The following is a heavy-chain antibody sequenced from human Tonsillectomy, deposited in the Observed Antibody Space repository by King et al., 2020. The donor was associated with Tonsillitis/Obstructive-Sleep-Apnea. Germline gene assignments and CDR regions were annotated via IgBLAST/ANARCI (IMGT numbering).Heavy chain of an antibody. CDR1: GFTFSSYW. V-gene: IGHV3-7*01. CDR2: IKQDGSEK. Sequence: VQLVESGGGLVQPGGSLRLSCAASGFTFSSYWMSWVRQAPGKGLEWVANIKQDGSEKYYVDSVKGRFTISRDNAKNSLYLQMNSLRAEDAAVYYCARDWSDAPFDYWGQGTLVTVSS. CDR3: ARDWSDAPFDY. J-gene: IGHJ4*02.